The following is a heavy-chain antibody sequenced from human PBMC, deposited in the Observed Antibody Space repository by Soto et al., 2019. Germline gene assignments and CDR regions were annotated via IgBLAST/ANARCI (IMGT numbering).Heavy chain of an antibody. V-gene: IGHV3-23*01. Sequence: VGSLRLSCAASGFIFENLGMSWVRQAPGKGLEWISSISGSGFKKYYADSVKGRSTISRDNSKSTVYLELNNLSAEDTAVYYCAKNQGVELVPLATVDWFDPWGQGSVVTVSS. CDR3: AKNQGVELVPLATVDWFDP. CDR2: ISGSGFKK. D-gene: IGHD1-26*01. CDR1: GFIFENLG. J-gene: IGHJ5*02.